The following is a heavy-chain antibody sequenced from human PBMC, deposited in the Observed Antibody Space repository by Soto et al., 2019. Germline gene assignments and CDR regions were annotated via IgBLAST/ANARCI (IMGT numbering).Heavy chain of an antibody. D-gene: IGHD6-19*01. CDR2: IYYSGST. V-gene: IGHV4-31*03. CDR3: AREWAVADQNWFDP. CDR1: GGSISSGGYY. J-gene: IGHJ5*02. Sequence: QVQLQESGPGLVKPSQTLSLTCTVSGGSISSGGYYWSWIRQHPGKGLEWIGYIYYSGSTYYNPSLKSRVTISVDTSKNQFSLKLSSVTAADTAVYYCAREWAVADQNWFDPWGQGTLVTVSS.